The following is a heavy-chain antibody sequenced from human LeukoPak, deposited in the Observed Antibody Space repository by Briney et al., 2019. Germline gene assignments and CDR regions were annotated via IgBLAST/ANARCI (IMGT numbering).Heavy chain of an antibody. CDR3: ARGDYYDSSGYYL. V-gene: IGHV4-31*03. Sequence: SETLSLTCTVSGGSISSGGYYWSWIRQHPGKGLEWIGYIYYSGSTYYNPSLKSRVTMSVDTSKNQFSLKLSSVTAADTAVYYCARGDYYDSSGYYLWGQGTLVTVSS. D-gene: IGHD3-22*01. CDR2: IYYSGST. CDR1: GGSISSGGYY. J-gene: IGHJ5*02.